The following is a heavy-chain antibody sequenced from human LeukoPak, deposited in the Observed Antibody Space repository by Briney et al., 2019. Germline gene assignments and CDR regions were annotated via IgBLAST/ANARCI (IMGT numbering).Heavy chain of an antibody. CDR3: ARRKYRYDSSGYFDY. D-gene: IGHD3-22*01. V-gene: IGHV4-30-4*01. CDR2: IHYSGSS. J-gene: IGHJ4*02. CDR1: GGSISSGDYY. Sequence: PSETLSLTCTLSGGSISSGDYYWRWIRQPPGKGLEWVGYIHYSGSSYYNSSLESRITISVDTSKNQFSLELNFLTPAESTVYYCARRKYRYDSSGYFDYWGQGTLVTVSS.